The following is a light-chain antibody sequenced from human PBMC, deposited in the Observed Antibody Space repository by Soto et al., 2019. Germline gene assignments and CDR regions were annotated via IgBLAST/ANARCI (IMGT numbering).Light chain of an antibody. CDR1: QSVSKNY. V-gene: IGKV3-20*01. Sequence: EIVLAQSPATLSLSPGKISTLSCRASQSVSKNYLAWYQQKPGQAPRLLIYGASNRATGIPDRLSGSGSGTEFTLTISRMEPEDFAVYYCQQYGSSGTFGHGTKVDIK. CDR3: QQYGSSGT. CDR2: GAS. J-gene: IGKJ1*01.